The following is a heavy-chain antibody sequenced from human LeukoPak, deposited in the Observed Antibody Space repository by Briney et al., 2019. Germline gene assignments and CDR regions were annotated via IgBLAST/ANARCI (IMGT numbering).Heavy chain of an antibody. V-gene: IGHV4-34*01. CDR2: INHSGST. CDR3: ARDATVTTKWGYYYYYMDV. Sequence: SETLSLTCAVYGGSFSGYYWSWIRQPPGKGLEWIGEINHSGSTNYNPSLKSRVTISVDTSKNQFSLKLSSVTAADTDVYYCARDATVTTKWGYYYYYMDVWGKGTTVTISS. J-gene: IGHJ6*03. D-gene: IGHD4-17*01. CDR1: GGSFSGYY.